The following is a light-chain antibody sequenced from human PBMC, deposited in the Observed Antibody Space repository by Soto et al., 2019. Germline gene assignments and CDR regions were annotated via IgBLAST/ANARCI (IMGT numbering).Light chain of an antibody. J-gene: IGLJ1*01. V-gene: IGLV2-23*01. Sequence: QSALTQPASVSGSPGQSITISCTGTSSDVGSYNLVSWFQQHPGKAPKLMIYEGNKRPSGVSTRFSGSKSGNTASLTIPGLQAEDEADYYCCSYAGSSTYVFGTGTKVTVL. CDR2: EGN. CDR1: SSDVGSYNL. CDR3: CSYAGSSTYV.